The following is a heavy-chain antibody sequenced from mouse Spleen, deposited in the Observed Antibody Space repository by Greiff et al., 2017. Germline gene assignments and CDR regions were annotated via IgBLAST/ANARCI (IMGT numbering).Heavy chain of an antibody. J-gene: IGHJ3*01. Sequence: QVQLQQSGAELVRPGASVTLSCKASGYTFTDYEMHWVKQTPVHGLEWIGAIDPETGGTAYNQKFKGKAILTADKSSSTAYMELRSLTSEDSAVYYCTREGNYYDGPFAYWGQGTLVTVSA. V-gene: IGHV1-15*01. CDR1: GYTFTDYE. CDR2: IDPETGGT. CDR3: TREGNYYDGPFAY. D-gene: IGHD1-1*01.